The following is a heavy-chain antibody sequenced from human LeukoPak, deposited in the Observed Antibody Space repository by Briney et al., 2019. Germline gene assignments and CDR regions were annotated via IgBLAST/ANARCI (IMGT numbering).Heavy chain of an antibody. J-gene: IGHJ5*02. CDR1: GGSISSSDYY. D-gene: IGHD3-10*01. Sequence: SETLSLTCTVSGGSISSSDYYWGWIRQPPGKGLEWIGSIYYSVNTYYNPSLESRVTISVDTSKNQFSLKLSSVTAADTAVYYCARGPPGGQFDPWGQGTLVTVSS. V-gene: IGHV4-39*07. CDR3: ARGPPGGQFDP. CDR2: IYYSVNT.